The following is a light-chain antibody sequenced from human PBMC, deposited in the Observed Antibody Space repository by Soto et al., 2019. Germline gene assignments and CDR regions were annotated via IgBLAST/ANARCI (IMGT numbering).Light chain of an antibody. CDR3: CSYAATDSLL. J-gene: IGLJ3*02. CDR2: DVS. V-gene: IGLV2-11*01. Sequence: QSALTQPRSVSGSPGQSVTISCTGTSSDVGGFYSVSWYQHHPGKAPKLMIYDVSKRPSGVPDRFSGSKSGNTASLTISGLQAEDEADYYCCSYAATDSLLFGGGTKVTVL. CDR1: SSDVGGFYS.